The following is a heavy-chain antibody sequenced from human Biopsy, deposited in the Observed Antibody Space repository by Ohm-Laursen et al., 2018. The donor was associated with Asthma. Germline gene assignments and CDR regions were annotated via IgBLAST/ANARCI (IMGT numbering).Heavy chain of an antibody. CDR2: IAWDGINS. CDR3: ARAGESDLVGGLDV. J-gene: IGHJ6*02. Sequence: SLRLSCAASGFTFSTYGMHWVRQAPGKGLDWVAFIAWDGINSYYADSVKGRFTISRDNSRNTLYLQKNSLRADDTAVYYCARAGESDLVGGLDVWGQGTTVIVS. CDR1: GFTFSTYG. V-gene: IGHV3-30*03. D-gene: IGHD2-21*01.